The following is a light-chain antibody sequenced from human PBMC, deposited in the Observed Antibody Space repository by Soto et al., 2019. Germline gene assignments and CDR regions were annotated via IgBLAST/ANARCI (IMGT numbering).Light chain of an antibody. CDR1: SSDIGSNP. J-gene: IGLJ3*02. CDR2: SNN. V-gene: IGLV1-44*01. CDR3: AAWDDSVNTPV. Sequence: AVLTQPPSASGTRREKDCLYNSGRSSDIGSNPATWYKQLSGKASILFIYSNNNRPSGFSDRFSGSKSATSASLAISGLQSEDEADYHCAAWDDSVNTPVCGGGAK.